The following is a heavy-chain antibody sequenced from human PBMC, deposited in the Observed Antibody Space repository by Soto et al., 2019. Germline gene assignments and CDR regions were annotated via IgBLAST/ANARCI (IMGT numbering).Heavy chain of an antibody. CDR1: GAPISGGDYH. V-gene: IGHV4-30-4*01. CDR3: ARGSASKRYFDL. CDR2: IFPSGAT. J-gene: IGHJ2*01. Sequence: QVQLQESGPGLVKPSQTLSLMCTVSGAPISGGDYHWSWIRQPPGKGLEWIGYIFPSGATHYNSSLGSRITMSVETSKRPLSLKLTSVPAADTAAYFCARGSASKRYFDLWGRGTLVPVSS.